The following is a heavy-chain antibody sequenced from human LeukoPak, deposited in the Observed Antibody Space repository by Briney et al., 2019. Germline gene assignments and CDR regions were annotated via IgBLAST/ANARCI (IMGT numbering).Heavy chain of an antibody. CDR2: INPNSGGT. CDR3: ARDPPRYCSSTSCYTPGNYYYYGMDV. J-gene: IGHJ6*02. D-gene: IGHD2-2*02. Sequence: ASVKVSCKASGYTFTGYYMHWVRQAPGQGLEWMGWINPNSGGTNYAQKFQGRVTMTRDTSINTAYMELSRLRSDDTAVYYCARDPPRYCSSTSCYTPGNYYYYGMDVWGQGTTVTVSS. CDR1: GYTFTGYY. V-gene: IGHV1-2*02.